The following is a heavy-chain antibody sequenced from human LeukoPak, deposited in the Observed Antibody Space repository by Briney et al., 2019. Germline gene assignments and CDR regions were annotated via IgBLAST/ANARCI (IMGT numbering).Heavy chain of an antibody. CDR1: GYTFTGYY. D-gene: IGHD2-15*01. J-gene: IGHJ4*02. CDR2: IKPNSGGT. V-gene: IGHV1-2*02. CDR3: ARATGYCSGGSCYSWYYFDY. Sequence: ASVKVSCKASGYTFTGYYMHWVRQAPGQGLEWMGWIKPNSGGTNYAQKFQGRVTMTRDTSISTAYMELSRLRSDDTAVYYCARATGYCSGGSCYSWYYFDYWGQGTLVTVSS.